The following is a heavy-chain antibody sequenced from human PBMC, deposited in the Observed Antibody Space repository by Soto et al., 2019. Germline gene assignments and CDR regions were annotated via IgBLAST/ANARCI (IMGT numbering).Heavy chain of an antibody. CDR3: ARSSGRNSYYGMDV. CDR2: IWYDGSNK. Sequence: GSLRLSCAASGFAFSNYGMHWVRQAPGKGLEWVAVIWYDGSNKYYADSVKGRFTISRDNSKNTLYMQINSLRAEDTPVYYCARSSGRNSYYGMDVWGQGTTVTVSS. D-gene: IGHD1-7*01. CDR1: GFAFSNYG. V-gene: IGHV3-33*01. J-gene: IGHJ6*02.